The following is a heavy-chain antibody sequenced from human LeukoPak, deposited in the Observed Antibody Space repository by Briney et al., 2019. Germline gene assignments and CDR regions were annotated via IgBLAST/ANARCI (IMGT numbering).Heavy chain of an antibody. Sequence: PGGSLRLSCAASGFTFSSYGMHWVRQAPGKGLEWVAVISYDGSNKYYADSVKGRFTISRDNSKNTLYLQMNSLRAEDTAVYYCAKDPKQWLVYYFDYWGQGTLVTVSS. CDR2: ISYDGSNK. CDR1: GFTFSSYG. V-gene: IGHV3-30*18. CDR3: AKDPKQWLVYYFDY. D-gene: IGHD6-19*01. J-gene: IGHJ4*02.